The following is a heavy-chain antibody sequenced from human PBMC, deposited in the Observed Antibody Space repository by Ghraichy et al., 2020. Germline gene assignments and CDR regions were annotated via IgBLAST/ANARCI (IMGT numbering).Heavy chain of an antibody. CDR3: AKVYSSGWYPPGYFDY. J-gene: IGHJ4*02. V-gene: IGHV3-23*01. Sequence: GGSLRLSCAASGFTFSSYAMSWVRKAPGKGLEWVSAISGSGGSTYYADSVKGRFTISRDNSKNTLYLQMNSLRAEDTAVYYCAKVYSSGWYPPGYFDYWGQGTLVTVSS. CDR2: ISGSGGST. D-gene: IGHD6-19*01. CDR1: GFTFSSYA.